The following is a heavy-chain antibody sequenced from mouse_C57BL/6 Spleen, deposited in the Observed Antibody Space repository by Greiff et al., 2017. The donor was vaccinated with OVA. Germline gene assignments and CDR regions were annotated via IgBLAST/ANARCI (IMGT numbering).Heavy chain of an antibody. Sequence: VQLQQSGPELVKPGASVKISCKASGYSFTGYYMNWVKQSPEKSLEWIGEINPSTGGTTYNQKFKAKATLTVDKSSSTAYMQLKSLTSEDSAVYYCARHDGYAFAYWGQGTLVTVSA. V-gene: IGHV1-42*01. CDR2: INPSTGGT. CDR3: ARHDGYAFAY. CDR1: GYSFTGYY. D-gene: IGHD2-3*01. J-gene: IGHJ3*01.